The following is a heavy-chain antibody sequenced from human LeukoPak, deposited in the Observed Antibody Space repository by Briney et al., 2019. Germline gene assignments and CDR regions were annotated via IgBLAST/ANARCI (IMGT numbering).Heavy chain of an antibody. J-gene: IGHJ6*02. CDR2: FDPEDGET. CDR3: ATTGDGRGTYNNYYYGMDV. CDR1: GYTLTELS. Sequence: ASVKVSCKVSGYTLTELSMHWVRQAPGKGPEWMGGFDPEDGETIYAQKFQGRVTMTEDTSTDTAYMELSSLRSEDTAVYYCATTGDGRGTYNNYYYGMDVWGQGTTVTVTS. D-gene: IGHD1-26*01. V-gene: IGHV1-24*01.